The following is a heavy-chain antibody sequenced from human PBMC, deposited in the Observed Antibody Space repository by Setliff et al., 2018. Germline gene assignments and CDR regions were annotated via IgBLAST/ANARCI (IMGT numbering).Heavy chain of an antibody. Sequence: SETLSLTCTVSGDSINTPTYHWGWVRQPPGKGLEWIGLIYYTGIDYNPSLKSRVTISVDTSKNQFSLKLMSVTAADTAVYYCATMRNYYETGNYYSSRWFDPWGQGTLVTVSS. CDR1: GDSINTPTYH. CDR2: IYYTGI. J-gene: IGHJ5*02. V-gene: IGHV4-39*07. D-gene: IGHD3-22*01. CDR3: ATMRNYYETGNYYSSRWFDP.